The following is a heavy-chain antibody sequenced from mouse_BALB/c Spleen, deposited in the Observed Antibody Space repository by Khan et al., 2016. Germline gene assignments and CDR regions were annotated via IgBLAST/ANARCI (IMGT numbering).Heavy chain of an antibody. CDR1: GYAFSGYW. D-gene: IGHD2-14*01. CDR3: ARGTPFAS. Sequence: QVQLKQSGAELVRPGSSVKISCKASGYAFSGYWMNWVKQRPGPGLEWLGQIYPGDGDTNYNGKFKGKATLTADKSSSTAYMQVSSVTSEDSAVYLCARGTPFASWGQGTLVTVSA. CDR2: IYPGDGDT. J-gene: IGHJ3*01. V-gene: IGHV1-80*01.